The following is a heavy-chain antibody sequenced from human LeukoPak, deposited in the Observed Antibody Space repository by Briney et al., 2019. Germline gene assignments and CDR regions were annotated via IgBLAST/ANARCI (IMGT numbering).Heavy chain of an antibody. CDR1: GYTFISYG. D-gene: IGHD2-21*02. CDR2: ISAYNGNT. Sequence: ASVKVSCKASGYTFISYGLTWVRPAPGQGLEWMGWISAYNGNTNYAQKFQGRVTMTTDTSTSTAYMELRSLRSDDTAVYYCARGNCGGDCYSFDCWGQGTLVTVSS. V-gene: IGHV1-18*01. CDR3: ARGNCGGDCYSFDC. J-gene: IGHJ4*02.